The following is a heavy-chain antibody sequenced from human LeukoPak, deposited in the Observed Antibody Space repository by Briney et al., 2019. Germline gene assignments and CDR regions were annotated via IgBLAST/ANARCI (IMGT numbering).Heavy chain of an antibody. V-gene: IGHV3-74*01. CDR2: ISSDGSTT. CDR3: ATPSYGSGSYYNGNPDY. Sequence: GGSLRLSCAASGFTFSSCWMHWVRQAPGKGRVWVSRISSDGSTTSYADSVKGRFTISRDNAKNTLFLQMNSLRAEDTAVYYCATPSYGSGSYYNGNPDYWGQGTLVTVSS. D-gene: IGHD3-10*01. CDR1: GFTFSSCW. J-gene: IGHJ4*02.